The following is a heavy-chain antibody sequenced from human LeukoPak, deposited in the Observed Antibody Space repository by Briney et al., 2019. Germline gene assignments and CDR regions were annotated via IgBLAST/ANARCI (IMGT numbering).Heavy chain of an antibody. CDR2: INPSGGST. CDR1: GYTFTSYY. J-gene: IGHJ4*02. D-gene: IGHD3-22*01. V-gene: IGHV1-46*01. Sequence: ASVKVSCKASGYTFTSYYMHWVRQAPGQGLEWMGIINPSGGSTSYAQKFQGRVTMTRDTSTSTVYMELSSLRSEDTAVYYCAREGHPSYDSSGYYPDYWGLGTLVTVSS. CDR3: AREGHPSYDSSGYYPDY.